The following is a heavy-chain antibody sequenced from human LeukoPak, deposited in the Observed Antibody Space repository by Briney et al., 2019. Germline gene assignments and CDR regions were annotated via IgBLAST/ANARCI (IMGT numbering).Heavy chain of an antibody. V-gene: IGHV3-23*01. CDR2: ISGSGGST. CDR1: GFTFSSYA. Sequence: GGSLRLSCAASGFTFSSYAMSWVRQAPAKGLEWVSAISGSGGSTYYADSVKGRFTISRDNSKNTLYLQMNSLRAEDTAVYYCARESYYDSSGFSGESAFDIWGQGTMVTVSS. D-gene: IGHD3-22*01. J-gene: IGHJ3*02. CDR3: ARESYYDSSGFSGESAFDI.